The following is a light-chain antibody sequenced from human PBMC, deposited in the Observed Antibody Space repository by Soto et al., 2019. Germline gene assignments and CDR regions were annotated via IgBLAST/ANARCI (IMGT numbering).Light chain of an antibody. CDR2: KAS. Sequence: DIQMTQSPSSLSASVGDRVTITCRASQSISDWLAWYQQKPGKAPKILIYKASSLESGVPSRFSGRGSGTEFTLTISGXQPDDFATYYCQQYNSNRWTFGQGTKVDIK. J-gene: IGKJ1*01. V-gene: IGKV1-5*03. CDR1: QSISDW. CDR3: QQYNSNRWT.